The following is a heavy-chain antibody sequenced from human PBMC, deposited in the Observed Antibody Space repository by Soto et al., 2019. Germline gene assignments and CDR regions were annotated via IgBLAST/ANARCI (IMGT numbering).Heavy chain of an antibody. D-gene: IGHD6-13*01. CDR2: IIPIFGTA. CDR1: GGTFSRCA. V-gene: IGHV1-69*13. Sequence: SVKVSCPANGGTFSRCAISWVRQAPGHGLEWMGGIIPIFGTANYAQKFQGRVTITADESTSTAYMELSSLRSEDTAVYYCARRSIIAARGGYYYCMDVWGHGTTVTVS. CDR3: ARRSIIAARGGYYYCMDV. J-gene: IGHJ6*02.